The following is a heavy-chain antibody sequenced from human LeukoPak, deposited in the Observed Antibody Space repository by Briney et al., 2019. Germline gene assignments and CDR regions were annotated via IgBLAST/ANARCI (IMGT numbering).Heavy chain of an antibody. CDR2: TSSSSSYT. CDR3: ARSHCSGGSCPLDY. Sequence: GGSLRLSCAASGFTFSDYYMSWIRQAPGKGLEWVSYTSSSSSYTNYADSVKGRFTISRDNAKNSLYLQMNSLRAEDTAVYYCARSHCSGGSCPLDYWGQGTLVTVSS. V-gene: IGHV3-11*06. CDR1: GFTFSDYY. J-gene: IGHJ4*02. D-gene: IGHD2-15*01.